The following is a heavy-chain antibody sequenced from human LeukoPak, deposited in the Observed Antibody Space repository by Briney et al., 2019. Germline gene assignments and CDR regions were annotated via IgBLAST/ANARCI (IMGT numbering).Heavy chain of an antibody. CDR2: ISSSSSNI. Sequence: PGGSLRLSCVDSEFTFSKYSMNWVRQAPGEGLEWISSISSSSSNIYYADSVKGRFTISRDNAKNSLYLQMNSLRVEDTAVYYCAKDIKGGDFWSGYSSYYYYGMDVWGQGTTVTVSS. V-gene: IGHV3-21*01. CDR3: AKDIKGGDFWSGYSSYYYYGMDV. CDR1: EFTFSKYS. J-gene: IGHJ6*02. D-gene: IGHD3-3*01.